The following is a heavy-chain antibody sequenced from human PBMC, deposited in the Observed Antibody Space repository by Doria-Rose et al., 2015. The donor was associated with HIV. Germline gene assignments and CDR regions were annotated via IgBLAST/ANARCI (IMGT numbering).Heavy chain of an antibody. CDR3: ASQWERSSFDY. CDR2: IIPILDIV. J-gene: IGHJ4*02. V-gene: IGHV1-69*02. CDR1: GGTFSSYT. Sequence: PGSSVKVSCKASGGTFSSYTISWVRQAPGQGLEWMGRIIPILDIVNYALRFQGRVTITADESTSTAYMELSSLRFEDTAIHYCASQWERSSFDYWGQGTLVTVSS. D-gene: IGHD1-26*01.